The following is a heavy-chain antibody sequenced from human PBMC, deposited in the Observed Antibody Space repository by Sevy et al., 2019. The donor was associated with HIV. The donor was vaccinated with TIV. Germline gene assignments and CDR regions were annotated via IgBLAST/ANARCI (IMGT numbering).Heavy chain of an antibody. Sequence: ASVKVSCKASGYTFTSYYMHWVRQAPGQGLEWMGIINPSGGSTSFAQKFQGRVTLTRDTSTSTVYMELSSLRSEDTAVYYCARGVLTAYAIHAEGGVFDYWGQGTLVTVSS. D-gene: IGHD2-8*01. V-gene: IGHV1-46*01. CDR3: ARGVLTAYAIHAEGGVFDY. J-gene: IGHJ4*02. CDR2: INPSGGST. CDR1: GYTFTSYY.